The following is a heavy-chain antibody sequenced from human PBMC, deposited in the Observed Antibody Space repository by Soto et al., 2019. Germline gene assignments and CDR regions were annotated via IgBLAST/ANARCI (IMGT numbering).Heavy chain of an antibody. Sequence: PGGSLRLSCAASGFTFSDYYMSWIRQAPGKGLECVSYINTSGGTIYYADSVKGRFTISRDNAKNSLYLQMNSLRAEDTAVYYCARDFRDSLSYYYYGVDVWGQGTTVTVSS. D-gene: IGHD2-21*02. CDR2: INTSGGTI. CDR3: ARDFRDSLSYYYYGVDV. J-gene: IGHJ6*02. V-gene: IGHV3-11*01. CDR1: GFTFSDYY.